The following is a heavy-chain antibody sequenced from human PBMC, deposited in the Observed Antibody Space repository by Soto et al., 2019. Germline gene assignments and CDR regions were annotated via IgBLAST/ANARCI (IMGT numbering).Heavy chain of an antibody. V-gene: IGHV3-21*01. D-gene: IGHD2-2*01. Sequence: EVQLVESGGGLVKPGGSLRLSCAASGFTFSSYSMNWVRQAPGKGLEWVSSISSSSSYIYYADSVKGRFTISRDNAKNSLYLQMNSLRAEDTAVYYCARDLAGDGDKLLWDYYYYGMDVWGQGTTVTVSS. J-gene: IGHJ6*02. CDR2: ISSSSSYI. CDR3: ARDLAGDGDKLLWDYYYYGMDV. CDR1: GFTFSSYS.